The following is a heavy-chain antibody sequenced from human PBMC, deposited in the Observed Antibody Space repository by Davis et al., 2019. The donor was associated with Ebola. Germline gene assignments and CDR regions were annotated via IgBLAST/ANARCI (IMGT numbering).Heavy chain of an antibody. Sequence: GESLKISCAASGFTFSSYTMNWVRQAPGKGLEWVSTISDRSEHTHYADSVKGRFTISRDNSENTLYLQMNSLRAEDTAVYYCARVYSGLFGWFDPWGQGTLVTVSS. J-gene: IGHJ5*02. CDR2: ISDRSEHT. V-gene: IGHV3-23*01. D-gene: IGHD6-19*01. CDR3: ARVYSGLFGWFDP. CDR1: GFTFSSYT.